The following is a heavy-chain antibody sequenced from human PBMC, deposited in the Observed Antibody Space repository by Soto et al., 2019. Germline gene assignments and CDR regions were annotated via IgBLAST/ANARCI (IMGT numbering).Heavy chain of an antibody. D-gene: IGHD6-13*01. CDR3: ARDLADVHLWDAFDV. Sequence: QVQLVQSGPELKKPGSSVKVSCKAPGDTFNSYGISWVRQAPGQGLEWMGGIVPMFGTSNLALKFEDRVTITADELTTTVYMEIRGLTSEDTAVYYCARDLADVHLWDAFDVWGHGTRVTVSS. J-gene: IGHJ3*01. V-gene: IGHV1-69*01. CDR1: GDTFNSYG. CDR2: IVPMFGTS.